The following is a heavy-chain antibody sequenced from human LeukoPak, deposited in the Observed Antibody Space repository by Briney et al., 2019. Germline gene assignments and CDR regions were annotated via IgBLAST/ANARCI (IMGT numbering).Heavy chain of an antibody. D-gene: IGHD5-24*01. J-gene: IGHJ4*02. V-gene: IGHV4-61*02. CDR2: IYSSGST. CDR1: GGSISSSSYY. CDR3: ARNMGMAYFFDY. Sequence: PSETLSLTCTVSGGSISSSSYYWSWIRQPAGKGLELIGRIYSSGSTKYNPFLKSRVTMSVDTSKNQFSLKLSSVTAADTAVYYCARNMGMAYFFDYWGQGTLVTVSS.